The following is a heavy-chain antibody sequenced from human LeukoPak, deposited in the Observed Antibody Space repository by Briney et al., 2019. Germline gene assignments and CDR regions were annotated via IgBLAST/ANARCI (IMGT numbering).Heavy chain of an antibody. J-gene: IGHJ4*02. CDR3: AREEPAGTLYY. CDR2: ISYDGSNK. D-gene: IGHD6-13*01. Sequence: PGGSLRLSCAASGFTFSSYAMHWVRQAPGKGLEWVAVISYDGSNKYYADSVKGRFTISRDNSKNTLYLQMSSLRAEDTAVYYCAREEPAGTLYYWGQGTLVTVSS. CDR1: GFTFSSYA. V-gene: IGHV3-30-3*01.